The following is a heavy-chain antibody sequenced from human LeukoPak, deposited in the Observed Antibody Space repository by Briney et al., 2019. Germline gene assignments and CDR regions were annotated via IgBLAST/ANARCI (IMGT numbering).Heavy chain of an antibody. V-gene: IGHV3-7*01. D-gene: IGHD1-14*01. CDR2: LNEDGTVK. CDR1: GFSLNTNW. J-gene: IGHJ4*02. CDR3: ANVPRSTVSY. Sequence: GGSLRLSCAASGFSLNTNWMHWVRQTPGKRLEWVAELNEDGTVKYYVDSVKGRFTISRDNAKNSLYLQMNRLRAEDTGVYFCANVPRSTVSYWGRGTLVTVSS.